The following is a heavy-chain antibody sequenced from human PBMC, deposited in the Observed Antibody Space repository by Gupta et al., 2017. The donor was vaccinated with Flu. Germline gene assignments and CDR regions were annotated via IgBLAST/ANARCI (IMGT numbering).Heavy chain of an antibody. D-gene: IGHD5-18*01. CDR3: ARDKGETGLVTKLGVYNYDMDV. J-gene: IGHJ6*02. Sequence: QVQLVQSGAEVKKPGSSVKVSCKVSGGTFSSYAISWVRQAPGQGLEWMGVSTPILGTANYAEKFQDRVTITADESTSTAYMELSSLRSEDTAVYYCARDKGETGLVTKLGVYNYDMDVWGQGTTVTVSS. V-gene: IGHV1-69*01. CDR2: STPILGTA. CDR1: GGTFSSYA.